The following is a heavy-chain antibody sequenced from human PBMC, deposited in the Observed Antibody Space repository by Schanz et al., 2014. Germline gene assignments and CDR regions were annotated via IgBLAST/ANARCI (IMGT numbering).Heavy chain of an antibody. Sequence: EVQLVESGGGLVQPGGSLRLSCAASGFTVSSNYMSWVRQAPGKGLEWISSMYINSGSTQYADSVKGRFIISRDSSKNTRFLQMNSLRAEDTAVYFCARDGGRDGYNLAFDVWGQGTLVTVSS. CDR3: ARDGGRDGYNLAFDV. CDR2: MYINSGST. V-gene: IGHV3-66*01. CDR1: GFTVSSNY. J-gene: IGHJ3*01. D-gene: IGHD5-12*01.